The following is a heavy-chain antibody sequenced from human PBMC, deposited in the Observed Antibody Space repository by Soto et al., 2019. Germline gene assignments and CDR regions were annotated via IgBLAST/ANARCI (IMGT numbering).Heavy chain of an antibody. CDR3: AKDLYSYGNFDY. CDR1: GFTFSSYA. CDR2: ISGSGGST. V-gene: IGHV3-23*01. D-gene: IGHD5-18*01. Sequence: HPGGSLRLSCAASGFTFSSYAMSWVRQAPGKGLEWVSAISGSGGSTYYADSVKGRFTISRDNSKNTLYLQMNSLRAEDTAVYYCAKDLYSYGNFDYWGQGTLVTVPS. J-gene: IGHJ4*02.